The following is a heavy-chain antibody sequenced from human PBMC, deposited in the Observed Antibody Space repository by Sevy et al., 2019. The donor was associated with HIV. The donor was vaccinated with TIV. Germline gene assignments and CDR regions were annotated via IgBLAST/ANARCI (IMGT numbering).Heavy chain of an antibody. CDR1: GYTFSSYG. J-gene: IGHJ6*02. V-gene: IGHV1-18*01. CDR2: ISDYNGYT. D-gene: IGHD3-10*01. Sequence: ASVKVSCKASGYTFSSYGISWVRQAPGQGLEWMGWISDYNGYTNYAHKFQGRVTIGTETSTRTAYMELRSLRSDDTAVYFCAREGYYYRSGTYRPPNYSGMDVWGQGTAVTVSS. CDR3: AREGYYYRSGTYRPPNYSGMDV.